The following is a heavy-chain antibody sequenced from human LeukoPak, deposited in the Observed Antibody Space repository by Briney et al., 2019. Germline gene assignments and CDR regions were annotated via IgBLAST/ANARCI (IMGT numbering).Heavy chain of an antibody. J-gene: IGHJ4*02. CDR1: GFTFSSYG. CDR2: ISYDGSNK. Sequence: GGSLRLSCAASGFTFSSYGMHWVRQAPGKGLEWVAVISYDGSNKYYADSVKGRFTISRDTSKNTLYLQMNSLRAEDTAVYYCAKDACGGSTSCHLFDYWGQGTLVTVSS. V-gene: IGHV3-30*18. D-gene: IGHD2-2*01. CDR3: AKDACGGSTSCHLFDY.